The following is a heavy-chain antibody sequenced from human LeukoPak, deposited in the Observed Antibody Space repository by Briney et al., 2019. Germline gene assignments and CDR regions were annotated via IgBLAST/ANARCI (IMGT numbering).Heavy chain of an antibody. CDR2: IYYSGST. Sequence: SETLSLTCTVSGGSISSSSYYWGWIRQPPGKGLEWIGSIYYSGSTNYNPSLKSRVTISVDTSKNQFSLKLSSVTAADTAVYYCATRKKYSGSYFGAFDIWGQGTMVTVSS. V-gene: IGHV4-39*07. CDR3: ATRKKYSGSYFGAFDI. D-gene: IGHD1-26*01. J-gene: IGHJ3*02. CDR1: GGSISSSSYY.